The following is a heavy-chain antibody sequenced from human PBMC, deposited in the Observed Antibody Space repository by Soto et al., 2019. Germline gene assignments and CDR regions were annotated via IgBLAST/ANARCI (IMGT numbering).Heavy chain of an antibody. CDR1: GFTFTSYA. CDR3: AREAYGKLSAFDI. J-gene: IGHJ3*02. CDR2: INAGNGNT. Sequence: QVQLVQSGAEVKKPGASVKVSCKASGFTFTSYAMHWVRQAPGQRLEWMGWINAGNGNTKYSQKFQGRVTITRDTSASTAYMELSSLRSEDTAVYYCAREAYGKLSAFDIWGQGTMVTVSS. D-gene: IGHD4-17*01. V-gene: IGHV1-3*01.